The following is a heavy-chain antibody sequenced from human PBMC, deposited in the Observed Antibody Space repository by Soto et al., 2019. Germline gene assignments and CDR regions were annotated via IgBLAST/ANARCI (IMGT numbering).Heavy chain of an antibody. Sequence: QVQLKESGPGLVKPSQTLSLTCTVPGGSISSGGQYWSWIRQHPGKGLEWIEYIYDSGSTYYNPSLRSGVTISLDASKKLFSRKLHSVTAADTAVYYCASDAAECYFDYWGQGTLVTVSS. CDR2: IYDSGST. CDR1: GGSISSGGQY. V-gene: IGHV4-31*03. CDR3: ASDAAECYFDY. D-gene: IGHD6-25*01. J-gene: IGHJ4*02.